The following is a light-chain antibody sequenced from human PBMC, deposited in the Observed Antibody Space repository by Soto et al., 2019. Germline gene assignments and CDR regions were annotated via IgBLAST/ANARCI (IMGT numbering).Light chain of an antibody. Sequence: ETVLTQSPGTLSLSPGERATLSCRASQSVSSSYLAWYQQKPGQAPRLLIYDASSRATGIPDRFSGSGSGTDFTLTISRLEPEVFAVYYCQQDVRYPPSWTFGQGTKVEIK. J-gene: IGKJ1*01. CDR1: QSVSSSY. V-gene: IGKV3-20*01. CDR2: DAS. CDR3: QQDVRYPPSWT.